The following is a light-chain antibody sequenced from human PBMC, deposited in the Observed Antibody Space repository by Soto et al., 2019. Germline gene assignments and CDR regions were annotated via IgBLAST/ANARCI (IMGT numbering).Light chain of an antibody. V-gene: IGLV2-23*03. CDR2: EGS. J-gene: IGLJ1*01. CDR3: CSYAGSSTF. CDR1: SSDVGSYNL. Sequence: QSALTQPASVSGSPGQSITISCTGTSSDVGSYNLVSWYQQHPGKAPKPMIYEGSKRPSGVSNRFSGSKSGNTASLTISGLQAEDEADYYCCSYAGSSTFFGTGTKLTVL.